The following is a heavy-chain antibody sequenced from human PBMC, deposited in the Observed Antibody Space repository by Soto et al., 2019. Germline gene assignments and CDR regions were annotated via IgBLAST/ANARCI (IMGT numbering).Heavy chain of an antibody. CDR1: GFTFISYG. J-gene: IGHJ5*02. V-gene: IGHV3-33*01. CDR2: IWYDGSNK. D-gene: IGHD3-3*01. CDR3: ARSFTIFGVARAPWFDP. Sequence: GGSLRLSCAASGFTFISYGMHWVRHAPCKGLEWVAVIWYDGSNKYYADSVKGRFTISRDNSKKTLYLQMNSLRAEDTAVYYCARSFTIFGVARAPWFDPWGQGTLLTVSS.